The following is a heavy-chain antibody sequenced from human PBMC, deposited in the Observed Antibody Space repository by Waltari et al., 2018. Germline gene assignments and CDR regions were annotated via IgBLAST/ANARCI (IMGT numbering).Heavy chain of an antibody. CDR3: TRVRVRSTTSCYKY. D-gene: IGHD2-2*01. V-gene: IGHV3-49*04. J-gene: IGHJ4*02. CDR2: IRSKVCEETT. CDR1: GFTFGDYA. Sequence: EVQLVESGGGLVQPGWSLRLSCRASGFTFGDYAMSWVRQATGKGLELLGFIRSKVCEETTEYAASVKVRIPISRDDAKSIAYLQIDSLQSEDTAVYYCTRVRVRSTTSCYKYWGQGTLVTVSS.